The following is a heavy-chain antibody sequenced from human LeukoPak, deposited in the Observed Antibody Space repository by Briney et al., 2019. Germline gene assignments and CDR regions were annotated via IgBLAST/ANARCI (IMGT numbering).Heavy chain of an antibody. CDR3: AKAPNWNFFDD. V-gene: IGHV4-59*01. J-gene: IGHJ4*02. D-gene: IGHD1-20*01. CDR2: ISYSGST. Sequence: PSETLSLTCSVSSDSINSDFWTWIRQPPGRGLEWIGYISYSGSTNYNPSLTSRVTMSLDTSKNQFSLKLNSVTAADTAVYFCAKAPNWNFFDDWGQGTLVTVSS. CDR1: SDSINSDF.